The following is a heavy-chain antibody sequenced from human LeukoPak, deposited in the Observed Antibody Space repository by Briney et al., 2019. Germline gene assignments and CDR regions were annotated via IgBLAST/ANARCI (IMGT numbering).Heavy chain of an antibody. J-gene: IGHJ4*02. Sequence: PSETLSLTCTVSGVSISSYYWSWIRQPPGKGLEWIGHIYYSGSPNYNPSLKSRCTISVNVSKNQLPLKLSFVTAADTAVYYCATSPVDILPGYFDYWGKGHLVTVSS. V-gene: IGHV4-59*01. CDR3: ATSPVDILPGYFDY. CDR2: IYYSGSP. CDR1: GVSISSYY. D-gene: IGHD3-9*01.